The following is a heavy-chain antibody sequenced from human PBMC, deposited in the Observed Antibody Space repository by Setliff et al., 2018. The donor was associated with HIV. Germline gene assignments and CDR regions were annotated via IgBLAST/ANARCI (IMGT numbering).Heavy chain of an antibody. D-gene: IGHD2-15*01. Sequence: GASVKVSCKASGGTFSAYAVNWVRQAPGQGLEWMGRIISILGTPNYSHKFQGRVTITADKSTTTTYMELSSLRSDDTAIYYCARDFHVLGYCSADSCPYDASDVRGQGTMVTVSS. J-gene: IGHJ3*01. CDR1: GGTFSAYA. CDR2: IISILGTP. CDR3: ARDFHVLGYCSADSCPYDASDV. V-gene: IGHV1-69*04.